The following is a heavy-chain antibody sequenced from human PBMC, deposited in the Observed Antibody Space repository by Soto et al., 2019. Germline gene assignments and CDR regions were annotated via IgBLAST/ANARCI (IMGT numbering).Heavy chain of an antibody. V-gene: IGHV1-2*04. CDR3: ARDLSYYGSGSYYSGYYYGMDV. D-gene: IGHD3-10*01. J-gene: IGHJ6*02. CDR2: INPNSGGT. CDR1: GYTFTGYY. Sequence: SVKVCCKASGYTFTGYYMHWVRQAPVQGLEWMGWINPNSGGTNYAQKFQGWVTMTRDTSISTAYMELSRLRSDDTAAYYCARDLSYYGSGSYYSGYYYGMDVWGQGTTVTVS.